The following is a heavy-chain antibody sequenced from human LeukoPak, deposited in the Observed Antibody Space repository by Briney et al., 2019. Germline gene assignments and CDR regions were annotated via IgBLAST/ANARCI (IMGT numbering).Heavy chain of an antibody. CDR1: GFTFDDYA. CDR3: AKGPHITMVRGVHQNWFDP. J-gene: IGHJ5*02. CDR2: ISWNSGSI. V-gene: IGHV3-9*01. D-gene: IGHD3-10*01. Sequence: GRSLRLSCAASGFTFDDYAMHWVRQAPGKGLEWVSGISWNSGSIGYADSVKGRFTISRDNAKNSLYLQMNSLRAEDTALYYCAKGPHITMVRGVHQNWFDPWGQGTLVTVSS.